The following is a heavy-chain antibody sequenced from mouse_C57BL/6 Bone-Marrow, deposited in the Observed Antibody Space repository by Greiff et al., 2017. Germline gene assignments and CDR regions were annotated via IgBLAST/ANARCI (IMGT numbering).Heavy chain of an antibody. CDR1: GYTFTSYW. J-gene: IGHJ1*03. Sequence: QVQLQQPGAELVKPGASVRMSCKASGYTFTSYWITWVKQRPGQGLEWIGDIYPGSGSSNYKEKCKGKATLTVDTSSSTAYMQLSSLTSEDSAVYYCARENWEGYFDVWGTGTTVTVSS. V-gene: IGHV1-55*01. D-gene: IGHD4-1*01. CDR3: ARENWEGYFDV. CDR2: IYPGSGSS.